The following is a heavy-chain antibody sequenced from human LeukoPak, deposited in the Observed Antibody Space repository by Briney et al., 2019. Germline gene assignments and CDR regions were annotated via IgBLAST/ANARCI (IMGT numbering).Heavy chain of an antibody. CDR1: GFTFDDYA. V-gene: IGHV3-9*01. CDR2: ISWNGGSI. Sequence: GRSLRLSCAASGFTFDDYAMHWVRQAPGKGLEWVSGISWNGGSIGYADSVTGRLTISRDNAKNSMYLQMNSLRAEDTALYYCALGAVAGLRHFDYWGQGTLVTVSS. CDR3: ALGAVAGLRHFDY. D-gene: IGHD6-19*01. J-gene: IGHJ4*02.